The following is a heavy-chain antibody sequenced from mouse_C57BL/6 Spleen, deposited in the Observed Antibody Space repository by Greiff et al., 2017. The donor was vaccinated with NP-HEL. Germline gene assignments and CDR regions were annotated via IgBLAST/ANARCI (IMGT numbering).Heavy chain of an antibody. J-gene: IGHJ3*01. CDR3: TRGYDYDPAWFAY. Sequence: VQLQQSGAELVRPGASVTLSCKASGYTFTDYEMHWVKQTPVHGLEWIGAIDPETGGTAYNQKFKGKAILTADKSSSTAYMELRSLTSEDAAVYYCTRGYDYDPAWFAYWGQGTLVTVSA. CDR1: GYTFTDYE. CDR2: IDPETGGT. D-gene: IGHD2-4*01. V-gene: IGHV1-15*01.